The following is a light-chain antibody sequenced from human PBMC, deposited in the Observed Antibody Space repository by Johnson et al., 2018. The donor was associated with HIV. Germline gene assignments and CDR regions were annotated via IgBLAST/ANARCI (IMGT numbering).Light chain of an antibody. CDR2: DND. V-gene: IGLV1-51*02. J-gene: IGLJ1*01. CDR3: GTWDNSLSAYV. Sequence: SVLTQPPSVSAAPGQNVNISCSGGSSNIGSNYVSWFQHLPGAAPKLLIYDNDRRPSGVSDRFSGSKSGTSATLGLTGLQTGDEADYYCGTWDNSLSAYVFGTVTKVTVL. CDR1: SSNIGSNY.